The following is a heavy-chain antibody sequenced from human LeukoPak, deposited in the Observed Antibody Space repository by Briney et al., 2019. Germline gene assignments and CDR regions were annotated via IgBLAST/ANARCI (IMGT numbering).Heavy chain of an antibody. D-gene: IGHD4-23*01. CDR1: RNTFTGHY. Sequence: ASVKVSCKASRNTFTGHYIHWVRRAPGQGLEWMGWINPYSGDTNYAQKFQGRVTMTRDMSISTVYMDLSRLRSDDSAVYYCARVGWELPIDYWGQGTLVPVSS. CDR3: ARVGWELPIDY. CDR2: INPYSGDT. J-gene: IGHJ4*02. V-gene: IGHV1-2*02.